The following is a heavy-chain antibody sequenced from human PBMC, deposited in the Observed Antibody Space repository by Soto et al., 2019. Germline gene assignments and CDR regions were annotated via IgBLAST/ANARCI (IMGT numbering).Heavy chain of an antibody. CDR2: VYSNGNT. V-gene: IGHV4-31*03. D-gene: IGHD3-10*01. J-gene: IGHJ4*02. Sequence: QVQLQESGPGLVKPSQTLTLTCTVSDDSLTTNKYAWTWIRQNPEKGLEWIGYVYSNGNTRSSPSLQSRVSMSVDTSKSHFSLRLSSVTAADTAVYFCARASYFRPSGSYYFVSWGQGTLVTVSS. CDR1: DDSLTTNKYA. CDR3: ARASYFRPSGSYYFVS.